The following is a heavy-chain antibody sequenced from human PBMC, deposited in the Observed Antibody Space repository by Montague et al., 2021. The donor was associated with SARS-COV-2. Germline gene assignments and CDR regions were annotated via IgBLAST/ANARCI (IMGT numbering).Heavy chain of an antibody. D-gene: IGHD3-22*01. CDR3: ARGRQHSNMVVVVVTGGEYYFDF. Sequence: SETLSLTCAVSDGSFSDYSWTWIRQPPGKGLEWIGEINHRGSTNYNPSLKSRVTISVDTSKNQFSLKMTSVTAADTAVYYCARGRQHSNMVVVVVTGGEYYFDFWGQGTPVAVSS. CDR2: INHRGST. J-gene: IGHJ4*02. V-gene: IGHV4-34*01. CDR1: DGSFSDYS.